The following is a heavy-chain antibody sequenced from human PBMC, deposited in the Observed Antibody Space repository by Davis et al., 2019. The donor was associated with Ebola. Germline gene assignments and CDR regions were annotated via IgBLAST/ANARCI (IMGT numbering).Heavy chain of an antibody. V-gene: IGHV1-69*06. D-gene: IGHD6-25*01. J-gene: IGHJ6*02. Sequence: AASVKVSCKAPGGTFISHGINWVRQAPGQGLEWMGGIIPIFGAANYAQKFQDRVTITADKSTDTGYMELNSLKSEDTAVYFCARAPDLRVTAAGHPYYYYGTDLWGQGTTVIVSS. CDR3: ARAPDLRVTAAGHPYYYYGTDL. CDR1: GGTFISHG. CDR2: IIPIFGAA.